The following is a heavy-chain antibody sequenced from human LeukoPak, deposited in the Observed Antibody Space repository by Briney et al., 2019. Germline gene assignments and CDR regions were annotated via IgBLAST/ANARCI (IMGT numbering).Heavy chain of an antibody. J-gene: IGHJ3*02. CDR2: IYPGDSDT. CDR3: ARFARYYYDSSGYYSDAFDI. Sequence: GESLKISCKGSGYSFASHWIGWVRQMPGKGLEWMGIIYPGDSDTRYSPSFQGQVTISADKSISTAYLQWSSLKASDTAMYYCARFARYYYDSSGYYSDAFDIWGQGTMVTVSS. D-gene: IGHD3-22*01. V-gene: IGHV5-51*01. CDR1: GYSFASHW.